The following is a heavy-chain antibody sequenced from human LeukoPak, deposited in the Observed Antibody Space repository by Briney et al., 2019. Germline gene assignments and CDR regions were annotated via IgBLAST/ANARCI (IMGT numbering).Heavy chain of an antibody. Sequence: GGSLRLFCAASGFTFSSYEMNWVRQAPGKGLEWVSYISSSGSTIYYADSVKGRFTISRDNAKNSLYLQMNSLRAEDTAVYYCARVGRLAFDYWGQGTLVTVSS. CDR2: ISSSGSTI. J-gene: IGHJ4*02. V-gene: IGHV3-48*03. CDR1: GFTFSSYE. CDR3: ARVGRLAFDY. D-gene: IGHD2-15*01.